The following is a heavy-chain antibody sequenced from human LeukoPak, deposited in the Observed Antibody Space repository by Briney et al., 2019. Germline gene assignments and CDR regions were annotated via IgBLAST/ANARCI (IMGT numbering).Heavy chain of an antibody. CDR1: GNIFTNYH. D-gene: IGHD3-10*01. V-gene: IGHV1-46*01. Sequence: ASVKVSCKASGNIFTNYHLHWVRLAPGRGLEWMGAVYTDGGTVTNTRSFQDRVTMTRDVSTRTVYMELSSLNSEDTAVYYCATEAPGSYRFDNWGQEILVTVSS. CDR2: VYTDGGTV. J-gene: IGHJ4*02. CDR3: ATEAPGSYRFDN.